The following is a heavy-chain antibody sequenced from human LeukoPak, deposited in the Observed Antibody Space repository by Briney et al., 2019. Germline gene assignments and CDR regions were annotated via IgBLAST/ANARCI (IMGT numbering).Heavy chain of an antibody. CDR1: GYTFTGYY. CDR2: INPNSGAT. Sequence: ASVKVSWKASGYTFTGYYLHWVRQAPGQGLEWMGWINPNSGATNYAQKFRGRVTMTRETSIHTAYLELNSLKSDDTAVYYCVRVDNARAFDHWGQGYPGIVSS. J-gene: IGHJ5*02. CDR3: VRVDNARAFDH. D-gene: IGHD2-2*03. V-gene: IGHV1-2*02.